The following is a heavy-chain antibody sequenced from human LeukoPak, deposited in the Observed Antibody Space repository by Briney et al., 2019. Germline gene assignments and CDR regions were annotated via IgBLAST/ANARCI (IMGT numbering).Heavy chain of an antibody. CDR1: GFTFSSYS. Sequence: PGGSLRLSCAASGFTFSSYSMNWVRQAPGKGLEWVSSISSSSSYIYYADSVKGRFTISRDNAKNSLYLQMNSLRAEDTAVYYCATSDSYQSGSYSYWGQGTLVTVSP. J-gene: IGHJ4*02. CDR2: ISSSSSYI. CDR3: ATSDSYQSGSYSY. D-gene: IGHD1-26*01. V-gene: IGHV3-21*01.